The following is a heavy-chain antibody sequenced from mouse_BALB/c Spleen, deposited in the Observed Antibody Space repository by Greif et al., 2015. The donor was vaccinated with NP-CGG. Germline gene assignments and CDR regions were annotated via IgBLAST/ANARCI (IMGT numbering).Heavy chain of an antibody. CDR1: GFTFSDYY. D-gene: IGHD1-1*01. CDR3: ARDPGSSPYWYFDV. CDR2: ISDGGSYT. V-gene: IGHV5-4*02. J-gene: IGHJ1*01. Sequence: EVKLMESGGGLVKPGGSLKLPCAASGFTFSDYYMYWVRQTPEKRLEWVATISDGGSYTYYPDSVKGRFTISRDNAKNNLYLQMSSLKSEDTAMYYCARDPGSSPYWYFDVWGAGTTVTVSS.